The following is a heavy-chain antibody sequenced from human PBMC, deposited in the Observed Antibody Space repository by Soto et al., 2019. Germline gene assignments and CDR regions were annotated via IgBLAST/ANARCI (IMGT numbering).Heavy chain of an antibody. V-gene: IGHV1-18*01. Sequence: QVLLVQSGSEVKKPGASVTVSCKASGCSFIDYGISWVRQAPGQGLEWMGWISVHKDDTNYAQNFQGRVTITRDTPTTTAYMELRSLTSDDTAVYYCARDRSNSDYWGQGTLVTVSS. J-gene: IGHJ4*02. D-gene: IGHD7-27*01. CDR3: ARDRSNSDY. CDR2: ISVHKDDT. CDR1: GCSFIDYG.